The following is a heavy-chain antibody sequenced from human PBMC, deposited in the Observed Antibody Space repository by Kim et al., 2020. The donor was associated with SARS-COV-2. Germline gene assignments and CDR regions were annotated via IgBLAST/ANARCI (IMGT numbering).Heavy chain of an antibody. V-gene: IGHV1-18*04. D-gene: IGHD3-16*01. J-gene: IGHJ4*02. CDR3: ARGGYAFFDF. CDR2: ITAHNGIT. Sequence: ASVKVSCKSSGYTFSSYGIGWVRQAPGQGLEWMGWITAHNGITKYAQKFQGRVTMTTDTVNTVYLELRSLRSDDTAGYYCARGGYAFFDFWGQGTQCTVS. CDR1: GYTFSSYG.